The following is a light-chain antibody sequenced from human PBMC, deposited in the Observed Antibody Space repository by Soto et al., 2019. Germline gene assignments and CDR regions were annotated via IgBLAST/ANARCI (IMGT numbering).Light chain of an antibody. CDR3: QEYNNWPPWT. CDR1: QSVSGSY. V-gene: IGKV3-20*01. Sequence: EIVLTQSPGTLSLSPGERATLSCRASQSVSGSYLAWYQQKPGQAPRLLIYGASSRATGIPDRFSGSGSGTEFTLTISRLQSEDFAVYYCQEYNNWPPWTFGQGTKVDIK. CDR2: GAS. J-gene: IGKJ1*01.